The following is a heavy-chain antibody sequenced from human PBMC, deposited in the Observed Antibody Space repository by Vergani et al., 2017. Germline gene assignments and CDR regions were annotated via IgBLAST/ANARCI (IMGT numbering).Heavy chain of an antibody. D-gene: IGHD3-16*01. CDR2: ISGSGGST. Sequence: QLQESGPGLVKPSATLSLTCSVSGASIRSSNYYWGWIRQAPGKGLEWVSAISGSGGSTYYADSVKGRFTISRDNSKNTLYLQMNSLRAEDTAVYYCAKDIRMSVAAFDIWGQGTMVTVSS. V-gene: IGHV3-23*01. J-gene: IGHJ3*02. CDR3: AKDIRMSVAAFDI. CDR1: GASIRSSNYY.